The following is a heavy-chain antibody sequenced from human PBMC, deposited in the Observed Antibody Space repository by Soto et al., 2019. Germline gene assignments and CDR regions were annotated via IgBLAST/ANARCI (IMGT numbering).Heavy chain of an antibody. D-gene: IGHD3-3*01. CDR3: ARTRDFWSGNDAFDI. J-gene: IGHJ3*02. V-gene: IGHV4-61*01. CDR1: GGSVSSGSYY. CDR2: MYYSGST. Sequence: SETLSLTCTVSGGSVSSGSYYWSWIRQPPGKGLEWIGYMYYSGSTNYNPSLKSRVTISLDTSKNQFSLKLSSVTAADTAVYFCARTRDFWSGNDAFDIWGQGTMVTVS.